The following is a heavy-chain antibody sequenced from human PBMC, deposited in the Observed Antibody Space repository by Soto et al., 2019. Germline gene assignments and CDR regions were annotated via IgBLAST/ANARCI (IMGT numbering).Heavy chain of an antibody. CDR2: ISGSGGTT. V-gene: IGHV3-23*01. D-gene: IGHD6-25*01. Sequence: EVQLLESGGGLVQPGRSLRLSCAASGFTFSSYAMSWVRQAPGKGLEWVSAISGSGGTTYYAASVKGRFTISRDKSKNTLFLHMNSLRAEDTAVYYCAKFFVETGGSSGWPWTFHYWGQGTLVTVSS. CDR1: GFTFSSYA. CDR3: AKFFVETGGSSGWPWTFHY. J-gene: IGHJ4*02.